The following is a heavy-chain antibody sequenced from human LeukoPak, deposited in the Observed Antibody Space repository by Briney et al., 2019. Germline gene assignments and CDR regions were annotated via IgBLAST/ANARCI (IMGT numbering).Heavy chain of an antibody. Sequence: ASVKVSCKASGYTFTGYYMHWVRQAPGQGLEWMGRINPNNGATNYAQKLQGRVTITGDTSISTAYMELSSLRSDDTAVYYCAREAHIVVVPAAFDHWGQGTLVTVSS. D-gene: IGHD2-2*01. CDR2: INPNNGAT. CDR1: GYTFTGYY. CDR3: AREAHIVVVPAAFDH. J-gene: IGHJ4*02. V-gene: IGHV1-2*06.